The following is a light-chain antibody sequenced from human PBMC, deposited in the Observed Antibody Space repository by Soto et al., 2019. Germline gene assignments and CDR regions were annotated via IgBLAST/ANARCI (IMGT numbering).Light chain of an antibody. Sequence: EILMTQSPATLSVSPGERATLSCRASQSVSSSYLAWYQQKPGQAPRLLIYGASSRATGIPDRFSGSGSGTDFTLTISRLEPEDFAVYYCQQYGSSLPYTFGQGTRMEIK. CDR1: QSVSSSY. CDR2: GAS. J-gene: IGKJ5*01. V-gene: IGKV3-20*01. CDR3: QQYGSSLPYT.